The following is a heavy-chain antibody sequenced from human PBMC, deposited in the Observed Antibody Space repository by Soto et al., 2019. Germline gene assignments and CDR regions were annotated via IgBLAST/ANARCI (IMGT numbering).Heavy chain of an antibody. Sequence: QITLKKSGPTLVKPTQTLTLTCTFSGFSLTTDRVGVGWIRQPPGEALEWLAVIYWDDSKTYRPSLESRLTITKDTSKNQVALTMTNMDSVDTATYYCAHAYGGRSLYWGQGTLVTVSS. CDR3: AHAYGGRSLY. V-gene: IGHV2-5*02. CDR2: IYWDDSK. D-gene: IGHD1-26*01. CDR1: GFSLTTDRVG. J-gene: IGHJ4*02.